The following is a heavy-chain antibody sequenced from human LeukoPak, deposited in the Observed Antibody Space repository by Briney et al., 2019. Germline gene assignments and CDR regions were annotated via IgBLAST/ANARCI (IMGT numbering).Heavy chain of an antibody. CDR3: ARRQNSSGRPFDY. CDR1: GGSLSSYC. J-gene: IGHJ4*02. V-gene: IGHV4-59*08. D-gene: IGHD6-19*01. CDR2: IYYSGST. Sequence: SETLSLTCTVSGGSLSSYCWSWIRQPPGKGLEWVGYIYYSGSTNYNPSLKSRVTISVDTSKNQFSLKLGSVTAADTAVYYCARRQNSSGRPFDYWGQGTLVTVSS.